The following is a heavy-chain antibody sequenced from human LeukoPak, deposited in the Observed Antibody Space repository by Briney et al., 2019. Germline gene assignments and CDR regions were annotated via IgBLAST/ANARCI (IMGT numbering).Heavy chain of an antibody. V-gene: IGHV4-34*01. D-gene: IGHD6-13*01. CDR3: AKDAGIAAAGSQGPSSDY. CDR1: GGSFSGYY. Sequence: PSETLSLTCAVYGGSFSGYYWSWIRQPPGKGLEWIGEINHSGSTNYNPSLKSRVTISVDTSKNQFSLKLSSVTAADTAVYYCAKDAGIAAAGSQGPSSDYWGQGTLVTVSS. CDR2: INHSGST. J-gene: IGHJ4*02.